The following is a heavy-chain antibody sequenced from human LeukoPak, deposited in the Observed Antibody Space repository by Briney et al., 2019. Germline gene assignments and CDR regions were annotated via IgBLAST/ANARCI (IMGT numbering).Heavy chain of an antibody. Sequence: PSETLSLTCTVSGGSISSYYWSWIRQPPGKGLEWIGYIYYSGSTNYNPPLKSRVTISVDTSKNQFSLKLSSVTAADTAVYYCARVNGGDFDYWGQGTLVTVSS. CDR3: ARVNGGDFDY. CDR1: GGSISSYY. V-gene: IGHV4-59*01. J-gene: IGHJ4*02. CDR2: IYYSGST. D-gene: IGHD4-23*01.